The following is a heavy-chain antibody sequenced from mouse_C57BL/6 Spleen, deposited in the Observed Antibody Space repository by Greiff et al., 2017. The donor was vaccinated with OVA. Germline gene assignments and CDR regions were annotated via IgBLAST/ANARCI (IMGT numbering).Heavy chain of an antibody. CDR3: ASEGSYSY. J-gene: IGHJ2*01. CDR1: GYTFTSYW. CDR2: IDPSDSYT. D-gene: IGHD1-1*02. Sequence: QVQLQQPGAELVKPGASVKLSCKASGYTFTSYWMQWVKQRPGQGLEWIGEIDPSDSYTNYNQKFKGKATLTVDTSSSTAYMQLSSLTSEDSAVYYCASEGSYSYWGQGTTLTVSS. V-gene: IGHV1-50*01.